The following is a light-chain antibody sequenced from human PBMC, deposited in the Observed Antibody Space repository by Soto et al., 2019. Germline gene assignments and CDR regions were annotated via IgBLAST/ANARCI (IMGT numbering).Light chain of an antibody. CDR2: SNN. J-gene: IGLJ1*01. CDR1: SSNIGSNT. V-gene: IGLV1-44*01. CDR3: AAWDDSLNGLV. Sequence: QSVLTQPPSASGTPGRRVTISCSGSSSNIGSNTVNWYQQLPGTAPKLLIYSNNQRPSGGPDRFSGSKSGTSASLAISGLQSEDEADYYCAAWDDSLNGLVFGTGTKVTVL.